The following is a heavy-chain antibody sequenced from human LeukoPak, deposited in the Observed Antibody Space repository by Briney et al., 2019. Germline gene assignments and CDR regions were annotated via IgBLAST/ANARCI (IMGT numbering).Heavy chain of an antibody. V-gene: IGHV3-30*02. CDR1: GFTFSSYG. CDR2: IRYDGSNK. D-gene: IGHD5-18*01. CDR3: ARRDTALITRGYYYYYMDV. Sequence: GGSLRLSCAASGFTFSSYGMHWVRQAPGKGLEWVAFIRYDGSNKYYADSVKGRFTISRDNAKNSLYLQMNSLRAEDTAVYYCARRDTALITRGYYYYYMDVWGKGTTVTVSS. J-gene: IGHJ6*03.